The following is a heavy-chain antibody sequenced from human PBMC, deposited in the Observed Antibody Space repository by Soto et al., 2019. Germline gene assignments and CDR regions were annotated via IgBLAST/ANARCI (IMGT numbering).Heavy chain of an antibody. Sequence: GESLKISCKGSGYSFTSYCIGCVRQMPGKGLEWMGISYPGASDTRYSPSFQGQVTISADKSISTAYIQWSSLKASDTAMYYSARLPVPVAVAAYWAQGTMVAVPS. V-gene: IGHV5-51*01. D-gene: IGHD6-19*01. CDR3: ARLPVPVAVAAY. J-gene: IGHJ4*02. CDR2: SYPGASDT. CDR1: GYSFTSYC.